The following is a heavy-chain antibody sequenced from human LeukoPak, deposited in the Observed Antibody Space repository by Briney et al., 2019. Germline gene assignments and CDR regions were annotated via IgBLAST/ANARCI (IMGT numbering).Heavy chain of an antibody. J-gene: IGHJ4*02. Sequence: SETLSLTCTVPGGSISTYYWSWIRQPPGKGLECLGFIFHTGTTNYNPSLKSRVTISVDTSKNQFSLKLSSVTAADTAIYYCARTYCGTNACPFDHWGQGNLVTVSS. CDR2: IFHTGTT. V-gene: IGHV4-59*08. CDR1: GGSISTYY. D-gene: IGHD2-21*01. CDR3: ARTYCGTNACPFDH.